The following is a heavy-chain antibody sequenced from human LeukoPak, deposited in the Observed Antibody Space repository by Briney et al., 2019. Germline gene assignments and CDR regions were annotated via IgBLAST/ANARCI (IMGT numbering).Heavy chain of an antibody. CDR2: IYTSGST. CDR1: GGSISSYY. D-gene: IGHD2-2*02. V-gene: IGHV4-4*07. CDR3: AREAAILGPIDP. Sequence: SETLSFTCTVSGGSISSYYWSWIRQPAGKGLEWMGRIYTSGSTNHNPSLKSRVAMSVDTSKNQFSLKLSSVTAADTAVYYCAREAAILGPIDPWGQGTLVTVSS. J-gene: IGHJ5*02.